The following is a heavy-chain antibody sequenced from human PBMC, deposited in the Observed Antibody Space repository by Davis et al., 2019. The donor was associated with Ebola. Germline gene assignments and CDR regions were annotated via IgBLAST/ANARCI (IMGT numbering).Heavy chain of an antibody. Sequence: GGSLRLSCAASGFTFSTYGMTWVRHAPERGLGWVANIKLDGSEIHYMDSVKGRFTISRDNIKNTLFLQMNSLRAEDTAVYYCARTSTRLDVWGQGTKVTVSS. CDR1: GFTFSTYG. CDR3: ARTSTRLDV. CDR2: IKLDGSEI. J-gene: IGHJ6*02. V-gene: IGHV3-7*03.